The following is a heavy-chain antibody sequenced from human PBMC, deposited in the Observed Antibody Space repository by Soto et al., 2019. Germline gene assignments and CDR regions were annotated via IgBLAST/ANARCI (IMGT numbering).Heavy chain of an antibody. D-gene: IGHD3-22*01. CDR3: ARDWVHYYDSSGYYYDY. J-gene: IGHJ4*02. CDR2: INPSGGST. CDR1: GYTFTSYY. V-gene: IGHV1-46*01. Sequence: RASVKVSCKASGYTFTSYYMHWVRQAPGQGLEWMGIINPSGGSTSYAQKFQGRVTMTRDTSTSTVYMELSSLRSEDTAVYYCARDWVHYYDSSGYYYDYWGQGTLVTVSS.